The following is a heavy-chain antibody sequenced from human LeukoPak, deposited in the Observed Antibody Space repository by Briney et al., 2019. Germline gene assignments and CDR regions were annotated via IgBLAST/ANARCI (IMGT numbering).Heavy chain of an antibody. Sequence: ASVKVSCKASGYTFTCYYMHWVRQAPGQGLEWMGRINPNSGGTNYAQKFQGRVTMTRDTSISTAYMELSRLRSDDTAVYYCARDTVVVVADYYYYYMDVWGKGTTVTVSS. D-gene: IGHD2-15*01. J-gene: IGHJ6*03. CDR2: INPNSGGT. CDR1: GYTFTCYY. V-gene: IGHV1-2*06. CDR3: ARDTVVVVADYYYYYMDV.